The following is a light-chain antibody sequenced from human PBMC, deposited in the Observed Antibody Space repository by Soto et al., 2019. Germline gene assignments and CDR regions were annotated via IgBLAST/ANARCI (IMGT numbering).Light chain of an antibody. V-gene: IGKV3-15*01. J-gene: IGKJ4*01. CDR3: QQYNHWPRMLS. CDR2: ATS. CDR1: QSLSSN. Sequence: EIVLTQSPDTLYVSPGERATLSCRASQSLSSNVAWYQQRPRQAPRLLIYATSSRASDVPARFSGSGSGTEFTLTIASLQSEDFAIYYCQQYNHWPRMLSFGGGTKVELK.